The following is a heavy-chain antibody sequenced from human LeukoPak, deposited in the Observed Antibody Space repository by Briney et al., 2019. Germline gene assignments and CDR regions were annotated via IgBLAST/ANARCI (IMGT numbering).Heavy chain of an antibody. Sequence: GGSLRLSCAASGFAFSGSDMHWVRQASGKGLEWVGRIRSRPNNYTTAYAASVKGRFTISRDDSNNMAYLQMNSLKSDDTAVYYCSRKLGNAVENWGQGVLVIVPS. CDR1: GFAFSGSD. CDR2: IRSRPNNYTT. J-gene: IGHJ4*02. CDR3: SRKLGNAVEN. V-gene: IGHV3-73*01. D-gene: IGHD7-27*01.